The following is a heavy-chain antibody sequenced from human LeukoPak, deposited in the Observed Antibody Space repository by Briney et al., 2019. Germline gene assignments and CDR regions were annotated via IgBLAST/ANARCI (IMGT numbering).Heavy chain of an antibody. CDR2: ITTTSSTT. V-gene: IGHV3-48*01. D-gene: IGHD6-13*01. J-gene: IGHJ4*02. Sequence: GGSLRLSCAASGFTFSGYSMHWVRQAPGKGLEWISYITTTSSTTYYIDSVEGRFTISRDNARNSLYLQMNSQRAEDTAVYYSASGPTPGVAAAADYWGQGTLVTVSS. CDR3: ASGPTPGVAAAADY. CDR1: GFTFSGYS.